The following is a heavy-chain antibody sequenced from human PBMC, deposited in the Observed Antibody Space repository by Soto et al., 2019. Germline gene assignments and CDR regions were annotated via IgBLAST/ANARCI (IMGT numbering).Heavy chain of an antibody. CDR3: ARLRSDAFDI. Sequence: EVQLVESGGGLVKPGESLRLSCVASGFTFNYFTMNWVRQAPGKGLEWVASISSSSSHKYSADSVRGRFTFSRDNANNSLYLQMNSLRVEDTAVYYCARLRSDAFDIWGQGTLVTVSS. CDR1: GFTFNYFT. D-gene: IGHD4-17*01. CDR2: ISSSSSHK. J-gene: IGHJ3*02. V-gene: IGHV3-21*04.